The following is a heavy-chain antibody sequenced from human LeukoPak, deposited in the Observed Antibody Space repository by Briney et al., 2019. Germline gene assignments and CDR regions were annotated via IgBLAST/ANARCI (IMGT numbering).Heavy chain of an antibody. Sequence: SETLSLTCTVSGGSISSYYWSWIRQPPGKGLEWIGYIYYSGSTNYNPSLKSRVTISVDTSKNQFSLKLSSVTAADTAVYYCARHSSTPYCSGGSCYPMNDYWGQGTLVTVSS. D-gene: IGHD2-15*01. CDR2: IYYSGST. V-gene: IGHV4-59*08. J-gene: IGHJ4*02. CDR3: ARHSSTPYCSGGSCYPMNDY. CDR1: GGSISSYY.